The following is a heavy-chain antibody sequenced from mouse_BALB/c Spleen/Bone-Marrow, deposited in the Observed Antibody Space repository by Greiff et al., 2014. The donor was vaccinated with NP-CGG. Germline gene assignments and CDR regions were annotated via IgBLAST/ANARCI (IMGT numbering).Heavy chain of an antibody. CDR1: GISITTGNYR. CDR2: IYYSGTI. J-gene: IGHJ2*01. CDR3: ARDGGDIDFAY. Sequence: VQLQQPGPGLVKPSQTVSLTCTVTGISITTGNYRWSWIRQFPGNKLEWIGYIYYSGTITYNPSLTSRTTITRDTSKNQFFLEMNSLTAEDTAAYYCARDGGDIDFAYWGQGTILTVSS. V-gene: IGHV3-5*02. D-gene: IGHD3-3*01.